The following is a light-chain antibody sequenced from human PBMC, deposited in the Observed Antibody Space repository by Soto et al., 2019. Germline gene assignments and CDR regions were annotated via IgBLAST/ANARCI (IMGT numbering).Light chain of an antibody. CDR1: SSDVGGYNH. J-gene: IGLJ2*01. CDR2: DVS. V-gene: IGLV2-11*01. Sequence: QSALTQPRSVSGSPGQSVTISCTGTSSDVGGYNHVSWYQQHPGKAPKVLIYDVSKRPSGVPDRFSGSKSGNTASLTISGLQAEDEADYYCQSYDSSLSGVVFGGGTKVTVL. CDR3: QSYDSSLSGVV.